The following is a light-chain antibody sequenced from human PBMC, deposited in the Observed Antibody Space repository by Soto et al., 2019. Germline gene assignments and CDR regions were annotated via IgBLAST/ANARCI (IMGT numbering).Light chain of an antibody. CDR2: AAS. J-gene: IGKJ2*01. V-gene: IGKV1-39*01. Sequence: DIQMTQSPSYLSASVGDRVTITCRASESISSYLNWYQQRPGKAPKLLIYAASSLQSGVPSRFSGSGSGTDFTLTISNLQPEDLATYFCQQTYSNSLYTFGQGTTLDIK. CDR1: ESISSY. CDR3: QQTYSNSLYT.